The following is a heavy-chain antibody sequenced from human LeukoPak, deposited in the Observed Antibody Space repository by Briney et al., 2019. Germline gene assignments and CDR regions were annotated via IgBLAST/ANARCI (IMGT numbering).Heavy chain of an antibody. V-gene: IGHV3-74*01. Sequence: GSLRLSCAASGFTFSSCWMHWVRQAPGKGLVWVSRINSDGSSTSYADSVKGRFTISRDNAKNTLYLQMNSLRAEDTAVYYCARTGSGYSYGYRPYYMDVWGKGTTVTVSS. CDR3: ARTGSGYSYGYRPYYMDV. CDR2: INSDGSST. CDR1: GFTFSSCW. D-gene: IGHD5-18*01. J-gene: IGHJ6*03.